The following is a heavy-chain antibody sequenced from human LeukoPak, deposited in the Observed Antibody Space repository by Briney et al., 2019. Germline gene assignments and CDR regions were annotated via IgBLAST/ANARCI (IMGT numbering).Heavy chain of an antibody. V-gene: IGHV4-59*01. J-gene: IGHJ4*02. CDR2: IYYSGST. CDR1: GGSISSYY. Sequence: SETLSLTCTVSGGSISSYYWSWIRQPPGRGLEWIGYIYYSGSTNYNPSLKSRVTISVDTSKNQFSLKLSSVTAADTAVYYCASYSSGSLDYWGQGTLVTVSS. CDR3: ASYSSGSLDY. D-gene: IGHD6-19*01.